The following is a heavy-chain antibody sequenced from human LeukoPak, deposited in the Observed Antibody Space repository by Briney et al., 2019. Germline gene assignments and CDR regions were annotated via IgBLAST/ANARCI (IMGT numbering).Heavy chain of an antibody. CDR1: GGSISSGGYY. CDR2: IYYSGST. CDR3: AVARLAKIRYFDY. V-gene: IGHV4-31*03. J-gene: IGHJ4*02. Sequence: SQTLSLTCTVSGGSISSGGYYWSWIRQHPGKGLEWIGYIYYSGSTYYNPSLKSRVTISVDTSKNQFSLKLSSVTAADTAVYYYAVARLAKIRYFDYWGQGTLVTVSS. D-gene: IGHD5-24*01.